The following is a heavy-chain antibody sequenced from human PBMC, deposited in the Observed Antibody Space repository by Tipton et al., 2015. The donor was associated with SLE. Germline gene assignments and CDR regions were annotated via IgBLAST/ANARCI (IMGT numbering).Heavy chain of an antibody. CDR2: IHNSGTT. J-gene: IGHJ3*02. V-gene: IGHV4-59*01. D-gene: IGHD3-3*01. CDR3: ARDGFWGAQGAFDI. Sequence: GLVKPSETLSLTCSVSGGSISSSYWTWIRQPPGKGLEWIGYIHNSGTTSYNPSLKSRVTMTIDTSKNQFSLELRSVTAADTAVYYCARDGFWGAQGAFDIWGQRTVVTVSS. CDR1: GGSISSSY.